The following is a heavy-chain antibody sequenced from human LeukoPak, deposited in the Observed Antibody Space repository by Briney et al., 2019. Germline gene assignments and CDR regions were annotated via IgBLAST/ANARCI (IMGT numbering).Heavy chain of an antibody. CDR1: GGSFSGYY. J-gene: IGHJ5*02. Sequence: SETLSLTCTVSGGSFSGYYWSWIRQPPGKGLEWIGEINHSGSTSYNPSLKSRVTISVDTSKNQFSLKLSSVTAADTAVYYCARLSAAWGVDPWGQGTLVTVSS. V-gene: IGHV4-34*01. CDR3: ARLSAAWGVDP. CDR2: INHSGST. D-gene: IGHD3-16*01.